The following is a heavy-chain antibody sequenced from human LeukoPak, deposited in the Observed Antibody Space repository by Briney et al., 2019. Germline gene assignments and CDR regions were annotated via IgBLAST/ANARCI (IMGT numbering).Heavy chain of an antibody. Sequence: PSQTLSLTCTVSGGSISSGGYYWSWIRQHPGKGLEWIGYIYYSGSTYYNPSLKSRVTISVDTSKNQFSLKLSSVTAADTAVYYCARAGDSATMIVVVYPQPHGNAFDIWGQGTMVTVSS. CDR3: ARAGDSATMIVVVYPQPHGNAFDI. J-gene: IGHJ3*02. CDR2: IYYSGST. V-gene: IGHV4-31*03. D-gene: IGHD3-22*01. CDR1: GGSISSGGYY.